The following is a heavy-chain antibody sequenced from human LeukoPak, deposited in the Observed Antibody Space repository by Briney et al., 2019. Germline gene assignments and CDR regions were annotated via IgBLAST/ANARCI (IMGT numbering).Heavy chain of an antibody. CDR3: ARRGRVGADSN. J-gene: IGHJ4*02. CDR1: GGSFSGYF. D-gene: IGHD1-26*01. CDR2: INHSGST. V-gene: IGHV4-34*01. Sequence: SETLSLTCAVFGGSFSGYFWSWIRQPPGKGLEWIGEINHSGSTNYNPSLKSRVTISVDTSKNQFSLKLSSVTAADTAVYYCARRGRVGADSNWGQGTLVTVSS.